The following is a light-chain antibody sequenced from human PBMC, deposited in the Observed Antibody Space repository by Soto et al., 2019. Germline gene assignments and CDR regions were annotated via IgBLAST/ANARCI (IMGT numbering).Light chain of an antibody. CDR3: HQYDSYPWT. V-gene: IGKV1-5*01. J-gene: IGKJ1*01. CDR1: QSINKW. CDR2: DAS. Sequence: DIQMTQSPSTLSASVGDRVTITCRASQSINKWLAWYHQKPGKAPKLLIYDASSLNSGAPSRFSGRGSGTEFTLTISSVQPDDFAAYYCHQYDSYPWTFGQGTKVEIK.